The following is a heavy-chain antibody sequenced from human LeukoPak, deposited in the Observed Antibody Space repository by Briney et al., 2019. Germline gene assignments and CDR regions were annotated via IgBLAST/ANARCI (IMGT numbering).Heavy chain of an antibody. CDR1: GYTLTSYG. CDR3: ARAPRITIFGVALDY. Sequence: ASVKVSCKASGYTLTSYGISWVRQAPGQGLEWMGWISAYNGNTNYAQKLQGRVTMTTDTSTSTAYMELRSLRSDDTAVYYCARAPRITIFGVALDYWGQGTLVTVSS. J-gene: IGHJ4*02. CDR2: ISAYNGNT. D-gene: IGHD3-3*01. V-gene: IGHV1-18*01.